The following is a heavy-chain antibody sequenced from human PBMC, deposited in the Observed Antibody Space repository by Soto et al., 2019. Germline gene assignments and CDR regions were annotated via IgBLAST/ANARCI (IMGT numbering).Heavy chain of an antibody. J-gene: IGHJ4*02. D-gene: IGHD6-25*01. CDR2: INAGNGNT. Sequence: QVQLVQSGAEEKKPGASVKVSCKASGYTFTSYAMSWVRQAPGQRLEWMVWINAGNGNTKYSEKFQGRVTITRDTSASNAYRQLSSLRPEDTAGYSCAGDQRIAFDYWGQGTLVTVSS. CDR3: AGDQRIAFDY. CDR1: GYTFTSYA. V-gene: IGHV1-3*05.